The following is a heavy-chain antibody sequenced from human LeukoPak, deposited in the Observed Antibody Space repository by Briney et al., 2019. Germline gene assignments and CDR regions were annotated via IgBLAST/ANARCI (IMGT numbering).Heavy chain of an antibody. CDR2: IRYDGSNK. CDR1: GFTFSSYG. Sequence: GGSLRLSCAASGFTFSSYGMHWVRQAPGKGLEWVAFIRYDGSNKYYADSVKGRFTISRDNSKNTLYLQMNSLRAEDTAVYYCANTYYYDGTEDYWGQGTLVTVSS. J-gene: IGHJ4*02. V-gene: IGHV3-30*02. CDR3: ANTYYYDGTEDY. D-gene: IGHD3-22*01.